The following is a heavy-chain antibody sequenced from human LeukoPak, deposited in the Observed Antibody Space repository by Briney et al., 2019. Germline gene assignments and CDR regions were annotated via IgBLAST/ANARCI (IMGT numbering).Heavy chain of an antibody. J-gene: IGHJ1*01. V-gene: IGHV3-7*01. Sequence: PGGSLRLSCAASGFTFSTYWMNWVRQAPGKGLEWVATIKRDGSDKYYADSVKGRFTISRDSAKNSLYLQMNSLRVDDTAMYYCARDLGDSSGRPIFQHWGQGTLVTVSS. CDR2: IKRDGSDK. CDR3: ARDLGDSSGRPIFQH. CDR1: GFTFSTYW. D-gene: IGHD6-19*01.